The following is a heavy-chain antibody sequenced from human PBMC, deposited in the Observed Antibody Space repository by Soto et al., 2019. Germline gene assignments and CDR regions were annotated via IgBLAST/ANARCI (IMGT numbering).Heavy chain of an antibody. CDR3: ARGATVVTPRRYYFDY. CDR2: IYYSGST. D-gene: IGHD1-26*01. V-gene: IGHV4-31*03. Sequence: KPSETLSLTCTVSGGSISSGGYYWSWIRQHPGKGLEWIGYIYYSGSTYYNPSLKSRVTISVDTSKNQFSLKLSSVTAADTAVYYCARGATVVTPRRYYFDYWGQGTLVTSPQ. J-gene: IGHJ4*02. CDR1: GGSISSGGYY.